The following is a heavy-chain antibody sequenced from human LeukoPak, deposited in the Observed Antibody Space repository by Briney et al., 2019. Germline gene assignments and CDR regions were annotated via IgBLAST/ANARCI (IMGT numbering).Heavy chain of an antibody. Sequence: GESLKISCKGSGYSFTSYWIGWVRQMPGKGLEWMGIIYPGDSDTRYSPSFQGQVTISADKSISTAYLQWSSLKASDTAVYYCARVKECSGDCYPFEYWGQGTLVTVSS. CDR3: ARVKECSGDCYPFEY. J-gene: IGHJ4*02. CDR1: GYSFTSYW. CDR2: IYPGDSDT. V-gene: IGHV5-51*01. D-gene: IGHD2-21*02.